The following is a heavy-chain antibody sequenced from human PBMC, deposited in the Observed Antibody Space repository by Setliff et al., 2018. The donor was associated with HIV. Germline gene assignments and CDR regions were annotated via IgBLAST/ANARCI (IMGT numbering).Heavy chain of an antibody. J-gene: IGHJ4*02. D-gene: IGHD3-22*01. CDR3: ARDPHYFDTSGHYSWFYFDY. CDR1: GGSFSGYY. V-gene: IGHV4-34*01. CDR2: INHSGST. Sequence: SETLSLTCAVYGGSFSGYYWSWIRQPPGKGLEWIGEINHSGSTNYNPSLQSRVTVSAATSKNQFSLKLTSVTAADTAVYFCARDPHYFDTSGHYSWFYFDYWGQGTLVTVSS.